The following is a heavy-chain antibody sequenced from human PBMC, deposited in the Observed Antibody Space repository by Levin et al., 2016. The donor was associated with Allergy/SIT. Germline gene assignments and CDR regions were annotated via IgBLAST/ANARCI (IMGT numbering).Heavy chain of an antibody. J-gene: IGHJ4*02. D-gene: IGHD4-23*01. V-gene: IGHV1-46*01. CDR3: ARAWDDYGGNDLGAYFDY. CDR1: GYTFTSYY. CDR2: INPSGGST. Sequence: ASVKVSCKASGYTFTSYYMHWVRQAPGQGLEWMGIINPSGGSTSYAQKFQGRVTMTRDTSTSTVYMELSSLRSEDTAVYYCARAWDDYGGNDLGAYFDYWGQGTLVTVSS.